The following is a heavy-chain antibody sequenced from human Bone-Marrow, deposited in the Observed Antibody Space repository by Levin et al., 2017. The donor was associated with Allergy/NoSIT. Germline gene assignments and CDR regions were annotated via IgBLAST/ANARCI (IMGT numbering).Heavy chain of an antibody. CDR2: ISFDGMHK. CDR1: GFTFRDYG. D-gene: IGHD3-16*01. J-gene: IGHJ4*02. Sequence: LSLTCEASGFTFRDYGMHWVRQAPGKGLEWVAAISFDGMHKNYVHSVKGRFTISRDNSNNTLTLQMSSRRVEDSAIYYCTRDAAMALYYFDNWGQGTLVTVSS. CDR3: TRDAAMALYYFDN. V-gene: IGHV3-30*03.